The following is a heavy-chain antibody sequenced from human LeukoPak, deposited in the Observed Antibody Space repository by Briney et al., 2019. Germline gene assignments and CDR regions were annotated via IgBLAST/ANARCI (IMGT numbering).Heavy chain of an antibody. D-gene: IGHD3-3*01. J-gene: IGHJ4*02. CDR2: ISGSGGST. Sequence: GGSLRLSCAASGFTFSSYGMSWVRQAPGKGLEWVSAISGSGGSTYYADSVKGRFTISRDNSKNTLYLQMNSLRAEDTAVYYCAKYDFWSGYYDVFDYWGQGTLVTVSS. CDR1: GFTFSSYG. CDR3: AKYDFWSGYYDVFDY. V-gene: IGHV3-23*01.